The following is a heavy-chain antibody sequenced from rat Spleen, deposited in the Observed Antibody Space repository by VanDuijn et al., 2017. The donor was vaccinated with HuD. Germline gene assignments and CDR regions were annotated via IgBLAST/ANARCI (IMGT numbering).Heavy chain of an antibody. Sequence: EVQLVESGGGLVQPGRSLKLSCVASGFTFSTYWMYWIRQAPGKGLEWVATISYDGSSTYYRDSVKGRFTISRDTAQNTLYLQMNSLRSEETATYSCTTDSGGYWFAYWGQGTLVTISS. V-gene: IGHV5-58*01. J-gene: IGHJ3*01. CDR2: ISYDGSST. D-gene: IGHD1-11*01. CDR1: GFTFSTYW. CDR3: TTDSGGYWFAY.